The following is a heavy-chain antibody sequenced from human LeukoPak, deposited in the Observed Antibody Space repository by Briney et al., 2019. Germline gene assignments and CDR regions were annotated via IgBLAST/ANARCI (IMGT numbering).Heavy chain of an antibody. CDR2: ISGSGGSA. CDR3: AKALVVVAAGY. CDR1: GFTFSSYA. V-gene: IGHV3-23*01. D-gene: IGHD2-15*01. Sequence: SGGSLRLSCAASGFTFSSYAMSWVPQAPGKGLECVSAISGSGGSAYYADSVKGRFTISRDNSKNTLYLQMNSLRAEDTAVYYCAKALVVVAAGYWGQGTLVTVSS. J-gene: IGHJ4*02.